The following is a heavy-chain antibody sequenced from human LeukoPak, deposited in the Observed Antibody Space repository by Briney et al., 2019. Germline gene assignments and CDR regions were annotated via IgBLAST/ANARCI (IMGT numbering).Heavy chain of an antibody. D-gene: IGHD1-1*01. CDR2: VNHRGSA. J-gene: IGHJ3*02. Sequence: SETLSLTCAVYNGSFSDYYWSWVRQPPGKGLGWIGEVNHRGSANYNPSLESRVTISGDTSKTQFSLKVKSVTAADTAVYYCARRRRGYKNGWPDAIDIWGQGTMVTVSS. CDR1: NGSFSDYY. CDR3: ARRRRGYKNGWPDAIDI. V-gene: IGHV4-34*01.